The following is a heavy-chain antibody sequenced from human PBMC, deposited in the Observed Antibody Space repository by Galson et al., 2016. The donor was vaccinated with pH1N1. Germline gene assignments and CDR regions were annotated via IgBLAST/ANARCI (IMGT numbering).Heavy chain of an antibody. D-gene: IGHD3-10*01. V-gene: IGHV3-7*03. J-gene: IGHJ4*01. CDR3: ARSVGSGSAY. CDR1: GFTFTNYW. Sequence: SLRLSCAASGFTFTNYWMHWVRQAPGKGLEWVANIKQDGSEKYYVDSVKGRFTISRDNAKNSLYLQMNSLRAEDTAVYYCARSVGSGSAYWGHGTLVTVSS. CDR2: IKQDGSEK.